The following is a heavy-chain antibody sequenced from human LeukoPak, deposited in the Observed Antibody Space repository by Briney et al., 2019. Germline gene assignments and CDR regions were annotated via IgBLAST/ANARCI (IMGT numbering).Heavy chain of an antibody. V-gene: IGHV4-38-2*02. Sequence: SETLSLTCTVSGYSITTAYFWGWIRQPPGKGLEWIANIYHSGTTHYNPALKSRVSISVDASKNQFSLKLRSVTAADTAVYYCARVYGLVITTTTWFDSWGQGTLVTVSS. CDR2: IYHSGTT. CDR1: GYSITTAYF. CDR3: ARVYGLVITTTTWFDS. J-gene: IGHJ5*01. D-gene: IGHD4/OR15-4a*01.